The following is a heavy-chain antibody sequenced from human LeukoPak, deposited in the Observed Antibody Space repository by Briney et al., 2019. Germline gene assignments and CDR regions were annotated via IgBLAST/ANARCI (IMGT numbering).Heavy chain of an antibody. J-gene: IGHJ4*02. CDR1: GGSISSGSYY. Sequence: SETLSLTCTVSGGSISSGSYYWGWIRQPPGKGLEWIGSIYYSGSTYYNPSLKSRVTISVDTSKNQFSLKLSSVTAADTAVYYCARARWYYYDSSGYYYAFDYWGQGTLVTVSS. D-gene: IGHD3-22*01. CDR2: IYYSGST. CDR3: ARARWYYYDSSGYYYAFDY. V-gene: IGHV4-39*01.